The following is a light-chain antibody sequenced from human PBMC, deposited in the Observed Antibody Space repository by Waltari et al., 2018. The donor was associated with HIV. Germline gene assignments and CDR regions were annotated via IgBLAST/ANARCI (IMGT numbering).Light chain of an antibody. Sequence: VLTQSPGTLPLSPGERATLSCRASQSVRNDYVAWYQQRPGQAPRLLIYGASTRATGISDRFSGSGSVADFTLTISGLEPEDFAVYYCQQYGNSPITFGQGTRLENK. CDR3: QQYGNSPIT. J-gene: IGKJ5*01. CDR1: QSVRNDY. V-gene: IGKV3-20*01. CDR2: GAS.